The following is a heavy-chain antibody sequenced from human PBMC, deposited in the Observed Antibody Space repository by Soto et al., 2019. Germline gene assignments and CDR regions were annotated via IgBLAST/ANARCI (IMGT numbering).Heavy chain of an antibody. D-gene: IGHD3-22*01. Sequence: SETLSLTCAVSGGSISSGGYSWSWIRQPPGKGLEWIGYIYHSGSTYYNPSLKSRVTISVDRSKNQFSLKLSSVTAADTAVYYCARDDYDSSGYNWFDPWGQGTLVTVSS. CDR2: IYHSGST. V-gene: IGHV4-30-2*01. J-gene: IGHJ5*02. CDR3: ARDDYDSSGYNWFDP. CDR1: GGSISSGGYS.